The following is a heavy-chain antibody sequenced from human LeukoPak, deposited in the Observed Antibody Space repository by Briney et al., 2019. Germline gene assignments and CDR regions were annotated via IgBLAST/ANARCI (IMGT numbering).Heavy chain of an antibody. D-gene: IGHD3-10*01. CDR2: IYCSGST. J-gene: IGHJ5*02. CDR1: GASISSSS. V-gene: IGHV4-59*01. Sequence: SETLSLTCTISGASISSSSWSWIRQPPGKGLEWIGYIYCSGSTNYNPSLKSRVTISVDTSKNQFSLKLSSVTAADTAVYYCARDTLESYGSGSYRWFDPCGQGTLVTVSS. CDR3: ARDTLESYGSGSYRWFDP.